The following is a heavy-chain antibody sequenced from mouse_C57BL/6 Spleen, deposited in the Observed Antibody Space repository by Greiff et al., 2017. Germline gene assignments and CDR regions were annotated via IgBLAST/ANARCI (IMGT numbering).Heavy chain of an antibody. D-gene: IGHD2-1*01. CDR3: ACIYYGNWGYFDV. CDR2: IDPANGNT. J-gene: IGHJ1*03. Sequence: EVQLQQSVAELVRPGASVKLSCTASGFNIKNTYMHWVQQRPEQGLEWIGRIDPANGNTKYAPKFPGQATITADTSSHTAYLQFSSLTSEDTAIYYCACIYYGNWGYFDVWGTGTTVTVSS. CDR1: GFNIKNTY. V-gene: IGHV14-3*01.